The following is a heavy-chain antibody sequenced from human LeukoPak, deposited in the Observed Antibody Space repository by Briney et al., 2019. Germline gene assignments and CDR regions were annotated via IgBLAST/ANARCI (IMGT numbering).Heavy chain of an antibody. CDR1: GFTFSIYA. CDR2: VSGCGDTT. CDR3: AKDLRPHY. Sequence: GGSLRLSCAASGFTFSIYAMSWVRQAPGKGLEWVSGVSGCGDTTYYADSVKGRFTISRDNSKSTLYLQMNSLRADDTAVYYCAKDLRPHYWGQGTLVTVSS. J-gene: IGHJ4*02. V-gene: IGHV3-23*01.